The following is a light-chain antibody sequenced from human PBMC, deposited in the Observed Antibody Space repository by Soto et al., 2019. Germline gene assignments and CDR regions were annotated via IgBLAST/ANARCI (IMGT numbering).Light chain of an antibody. CDR2: DAS. CDR1: ESVSRN. J-gene: IGKJ5*01. CDR3: QQYGSSRVT. Sequence: EVVMTHSPATLSVSPWEIATLSCRASESVSRNLAWYQQKPGQAPRLLIYDASTRATGIPDRFSGGGSGTEFTLTISRLEPEDFAVYYCQQYGSSRVTLGQGTRLEIK. V-gene: IGKV3-15*01.